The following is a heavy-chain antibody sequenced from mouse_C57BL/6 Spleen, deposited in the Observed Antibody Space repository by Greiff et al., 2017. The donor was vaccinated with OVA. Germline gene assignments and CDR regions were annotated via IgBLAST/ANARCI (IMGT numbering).Heavy chain of an antibody. J-gene: IGHJ4*01. V-gene: IGHV1-22*01. CDR3: ASSDSLYYYAMDD. CDR2: INPNNGGT. D-gene: IGHD2-4*01. Sequence: LVKPGASVKMSCKASGYTFTDYNMHWVKQSHGKSLEWIGYINPNNGGTSYNQKFKGKATLTVNKSSSTAYMEPRSLTSEDSAVYYCASSDSLYYYAMDDWGQGTSVTVSS. CDR1: GYTFTDYN.